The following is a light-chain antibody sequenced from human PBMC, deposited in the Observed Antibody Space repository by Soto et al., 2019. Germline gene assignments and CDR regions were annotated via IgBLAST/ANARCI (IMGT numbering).Light chain of an antibody. Sequence: IQITQSQASLSASVGDKVTITCLSSQGIRNDLDWFQQKPGKAPKLLIYAASNLQSGVPARFSGSGSGTDFTLTISSLQPEDFATYYCLQKYFYPFTFGPGTKVDIX. CDR3: LQKYFYPFT. CDR2: AAS. V-gene: IGKV1-6*01. CDR1: QGIRND. J-gene: IGKJ3*01.